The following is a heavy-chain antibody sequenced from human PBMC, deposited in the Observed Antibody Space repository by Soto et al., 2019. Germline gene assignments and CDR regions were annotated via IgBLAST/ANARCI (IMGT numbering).Heavy chain of an antibody. J-gene: IGHJ5*02. D-gene: IGHD1-26*01. CDR3: ARDSNMGLVGSDFDP. Sequence: EVQLVESGGGLVKPGGTLRLSCAASGFTFIRYAMNWVRQAPGKGLEWVASISSSRNYIYYADSVKGRVTISRDNAKNALYMQMNSLRADDTAVYYCARDSNMGLVGSDFDPWGQGTLVSVSS. V-gene: IGHV3-21*01. CDR1: GFTFIRYA. CDR2: ISSSRNYI.